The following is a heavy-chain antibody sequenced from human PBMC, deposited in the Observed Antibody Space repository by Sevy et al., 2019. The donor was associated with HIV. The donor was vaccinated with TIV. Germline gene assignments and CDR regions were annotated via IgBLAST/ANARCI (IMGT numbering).Heavy chain of an antibody. D-gene: IGHD4-17*01. CDR3: ARSLNYGDYYYNWFDP. CDR1: GGSISSYY. Sequence: SETLSLTCTVSGGSISSYYWSWIRQPPGKGLEWIGYIYYSGSTNYNPSLKSRVTISVDTSKNQSSLKLSSATAADTAVYYCARSLNYGDYYYNWFDPWGQGTLVTVSS. V-gene: IGHV4-59*01. J-gene: IGHJ5*02. CDR2: IYYSGST.